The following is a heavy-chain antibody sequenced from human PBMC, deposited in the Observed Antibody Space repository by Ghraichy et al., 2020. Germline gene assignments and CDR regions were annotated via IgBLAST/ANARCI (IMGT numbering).Heavy chain of an antibody. CDR1: GGSFSGYY. Sequence: SETLSLTCAVYGGSFSGYYWSWIRQPPGKGLEWIGEINHSGSTNYNPSLKSRVTISVDTSKNQFSLKLSSVTAADTAVYYCARGLGKGASASPNSILRFLEWLSEEYGMDVWGQGTTVTVSS. J-gene: IGHJ6*02. V-gene: IGHV4-34*01. D-gene: IGHD3-3*01. CDR2: INHSGST. CDR3: ARGLGKGASASPNSILRFLEWLSEEYGMDV.